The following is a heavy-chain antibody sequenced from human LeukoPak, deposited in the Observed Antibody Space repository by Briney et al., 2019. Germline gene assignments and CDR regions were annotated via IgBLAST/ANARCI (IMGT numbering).Heavy chain of an antibody. D-gene: IGHD6-13*01. Sequence: GASVKVSCKASGYTFTGYYMHWVRQAPGQGLEWMGWINPNSGGTNYAQKFQGRVTMTRGTSISTAYMELSRLRSEDTAVYYCATVIGIAAAFGFWGQGTLVTVSS. CDR1: GYTFTGYY. CDR2: INPNSGGT. V-gene: IGHV1-2*02. J-gene: IGHJ4*02. CDR3: ATVIGIAAAFGF.